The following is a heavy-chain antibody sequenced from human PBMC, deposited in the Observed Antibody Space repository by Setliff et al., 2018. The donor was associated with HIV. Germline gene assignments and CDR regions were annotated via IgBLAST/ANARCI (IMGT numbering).Heavy chain of an antibody. D-gene: IGHD3-10*01. Sequence: SETLSLTCSVSGGSISSGTYYWGWIRQPPGKGLEWIGSIYHSGNTYYNPSLKSRVTISVDASKSQFSLKVSSVTAADAAVYYCATYADRESNRFDPWGQGILVTVSS. CDR1: GGSISSGTYY. J-gene: IGHJ5*02. CDR2: IYHSGNT. V-gene: IGHV4-39*07. CDR3: ATYADRESNRFDP.